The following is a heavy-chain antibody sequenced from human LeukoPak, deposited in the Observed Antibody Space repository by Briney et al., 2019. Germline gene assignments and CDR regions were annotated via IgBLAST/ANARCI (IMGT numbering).Heavy chain of an antibody. V-gene: IGHV1-46*01. Sequence: ASVKVSCKASGYTFTSYYMHWVRQAPGQGLEWMGIINPSGGSTSYAQKFQGRVTMTRDTSISTAYMELSRLRSDDTAVYYCAREGSRVRAFDIWGKGTMVTVSS. CDR1: GYTFTSYY. CDR3: AREGSRVRAFDI. J-gene: IGHJ3*02. CDR2: INPSGGST. D-gene: IGHD2-21*01.